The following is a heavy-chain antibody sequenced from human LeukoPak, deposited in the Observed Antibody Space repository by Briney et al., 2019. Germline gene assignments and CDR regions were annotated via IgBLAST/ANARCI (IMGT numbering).Heavy chain of an antibody. D-gene: IGHD2-2*01. CDR1: GGSFSGYY. J-gene: IGHJ4*02. V-gene: IGHV4-34*01. Sequence: PSETLSLTCAVYGGSFSGYYWSWIRQPPGKGLEWIGEINHSGSTNYNPSLKSRVTISVDTSKNQFSLKLSSVTAADTAVYYCARVCCSSTSCSSPNDYWGQGTLVTVSS. CDR2: INHSGST. CDR3: ARVCCSSTSCSSPNDY.